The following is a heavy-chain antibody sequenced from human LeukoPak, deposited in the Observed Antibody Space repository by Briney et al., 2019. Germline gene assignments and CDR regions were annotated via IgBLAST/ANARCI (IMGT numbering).Heavy chain of an antibody. V-gene: IGHV4-4*07. CDR1: GGSISSYY. CDR2: IYTSGST. J-gene: IGHJ5*02. D-gene: IGHD3-3*01. CDR3: AREQRQYYDFWSGYYSNSFDP. Sequence: SETLSLTCTVSGGSISSYYWSWIRQPAGKGLEWIGRIYTSGSTNYNPSLKSRVTMSVDTSKNQFSLKLSSVTAADTAVYYCAREQRQYYDFWSGYYSNSFDPWGQGTLVTVSS.